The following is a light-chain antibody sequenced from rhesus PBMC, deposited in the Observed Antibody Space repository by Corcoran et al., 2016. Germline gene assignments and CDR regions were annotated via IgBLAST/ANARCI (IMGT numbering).Light chain of an antibody. CDR3: QHYYSTPLT. CDR1: QGITND. Sequence: DIQMTQSPSSLSASVGDRVTITCRASQGITNDLAWYQQKPGETPKLLIYEAASLQSGIPSRFSGSGSGTDFPLTISSLQPEDFATYYCQHYYSTPLTFGGGTKVEIK. V-gene: IGKV1-21*01. CDR2: EAA. J-gene: IGKJ4*01.